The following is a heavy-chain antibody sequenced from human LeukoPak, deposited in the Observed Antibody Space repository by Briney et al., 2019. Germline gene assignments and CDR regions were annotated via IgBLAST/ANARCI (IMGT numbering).Heavy chain of an antibody. V-gene: IGHV1-69-2*01. Sequence: ASVNVSCKASVYTFTDYYMHWVQQAPGKGLEWMGRVDPEDGETIYAEKFQGRVTITADTSTDTAYMELSSLRSEDTAVYYCATVEYYDSSGYSWGQGTLVTVSS. CDR2: VDPEDGET. D-gene: IGHD3-22*01. CDR1: VYTFTDYY. CDR3: ATVEYYDSSGYS. J-gene: IGHJ4*02.